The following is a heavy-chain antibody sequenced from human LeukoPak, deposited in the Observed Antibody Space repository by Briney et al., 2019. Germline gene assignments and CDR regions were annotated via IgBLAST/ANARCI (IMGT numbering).Heavy chain of an antibody. CDR3: AKEGSYSSSWSSGYFQH. CDR2: ISSSSSTI. D-gene: IGHD6-13*01. CDR1: GFTFSSYS. J-gene: IGHJ1*01. Sequence: PGGSLRLSCAASGFTFSSYSMNWVRQAPGKGLEWVSYISSSSSTIYYADSVKGRFTISRDDAKNSLYLQMHSLRAEDTAVYYCAKEGSYSSSWSSGYFQHWGQGTLVTVSS. V-gene: IGHV3-48*04.